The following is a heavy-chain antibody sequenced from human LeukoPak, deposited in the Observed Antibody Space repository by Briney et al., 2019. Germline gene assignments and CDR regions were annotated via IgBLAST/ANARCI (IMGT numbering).Heavy chain of an antibody. CDR3: ARDLRFLEWLHIYY. D-gene: IGHD3-3*01. Sequence: GGSLGLSCAASGFTFSSYAMSWVRQAPGKGLEWVSAISGSGGSTYYADSVKGRFTISRDNSKNTLYLQMNSLRAEDTAVYYCARDLRFLEWLHIYYWGQGTLVTVSS. CDR2: ISGSGGST. V-gene: IGHV3-23*01. CDR1: GFTFSSYA. J-gene: IGHJ4*02.